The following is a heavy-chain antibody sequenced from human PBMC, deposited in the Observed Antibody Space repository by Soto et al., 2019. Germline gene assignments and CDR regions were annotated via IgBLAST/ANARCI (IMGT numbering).Heavy chain of an antibody. J-gene: IGHJ6*02. CDR3: ASGYCSTGASGWSRTYYYGMDV. Sequence: GASVKVSCKASGGTFSSYAISWVRQAPGQGLEWMGGIIPIFGTANYAQKFQGRVTITADESTSTAYMELSSLRSEDTAVYYCASGYCSTGASGWSRTYYYGMDVWGQGTTVTVSS. V-gene: IGHV1-69*13. CDR1: GGTFSSYA. D-gene: IGHD2-2*03. CDR2: IIPIFGTA.